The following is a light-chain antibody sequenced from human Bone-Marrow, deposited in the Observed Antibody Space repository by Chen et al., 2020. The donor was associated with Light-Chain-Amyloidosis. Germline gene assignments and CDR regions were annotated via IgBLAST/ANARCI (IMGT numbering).Light chain of an antibody. V-gene: IGLV1-47*01. J-gene: IGLJ3*02. CDR3: AAWDDSLSGPV. CDR2: RND. CDR1: SSNIGDNY. Sequence: QSVMTQPPSLSGPPGQRVTISCSGSSSNIGDNYVYWYQQVPGTAPKLLIYRNDQRPSGVPDRFSGSRSGTSASLAISGLRSEDEADYYCAAWDDSLSGPVFGGGTKLTVL.